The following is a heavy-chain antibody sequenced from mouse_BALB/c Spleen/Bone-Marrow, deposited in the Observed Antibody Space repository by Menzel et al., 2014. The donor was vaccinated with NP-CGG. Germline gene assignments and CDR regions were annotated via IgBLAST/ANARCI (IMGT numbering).Heavy chain of an antibody. CDR3: ARGGHDFSFDY. CDR2: IDTSDSYT. CDR1: GYTFTDNW. V-gene: IGHV1-69*01. Sequence: VQLQQSGAELGMPGASVRMSCKASGYTFTDNWMYWVKQRPGQGLEWIGAIDTSDSYTNFNQKFMGKASLTVDASSSTAYMQVSSLTSDDSAVYYCARGGHDFSFDYWGQGTSVTVSS. D-gene: IGHD2-4*01. J-gene: IGHJ4*01.